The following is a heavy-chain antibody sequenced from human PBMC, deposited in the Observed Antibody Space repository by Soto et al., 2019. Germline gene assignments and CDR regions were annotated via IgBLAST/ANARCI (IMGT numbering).Heavy chain of an antibody. D-gene: IGHD2-2*01. CDR3: AKDVHKPRAYCSSTSCYFGI. CDR1: VYTLTSYY. J-gene: IGHJ3*02. V-gene: IGHV1-46*01. CDR2: INTSGGST. Sequence: ASVKCSSTASVYTLTSYYMRWVRPAPEQRLEWMGIINTSGGSTSYAQKFQGRVTMTRDTSKRTVYMELRSLRCEDTAVYYCAKDVHKPRAYCSSTSCYFGIWGPGTMV.